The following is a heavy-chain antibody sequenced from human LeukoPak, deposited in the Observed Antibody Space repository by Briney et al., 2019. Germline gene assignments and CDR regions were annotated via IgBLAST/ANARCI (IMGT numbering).Heavy chain of an antibody. CDR2: IYDSGST. CDR3: ARHDSSGSYYFDY. CDR1: GGSISIYY. D-gene: IGHD3-22*01. Sequence: SETLSLTCTVSGGSISIYYWSWIRQPPGKGLEWIGYIYDSGSTYYNPSLKSRVTISVDTSKNQFSLKLSSVTAADTAVYYCARHDSSGSYYFDYWGQGTLVTVSS. J-gene: IGHJ4*02. V-gene: IGHV4-59*08.